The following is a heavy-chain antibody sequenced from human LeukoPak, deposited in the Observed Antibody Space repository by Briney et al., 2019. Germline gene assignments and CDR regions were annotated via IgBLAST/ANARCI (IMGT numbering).Heavy chain of an antibody. CDR1: GFTFSSYG. V-gene: IGHV3-7*01. J-gene: IGHJ4*02. CDR2: IKQDGSEK. CDR3: ARDQAVVVPAANFDY. D-gene: IGHD2-2*01. Sequence: GGSLRLSCAASGFTFSSYGMHWVRQAPGKGLEWVANIKQDGSEKYYVDSVKGRFTISRDNAKNSLYLQMNSLRAEDTAVYYCARDQAVVVPAANFDYWGQGTLVTVSS.